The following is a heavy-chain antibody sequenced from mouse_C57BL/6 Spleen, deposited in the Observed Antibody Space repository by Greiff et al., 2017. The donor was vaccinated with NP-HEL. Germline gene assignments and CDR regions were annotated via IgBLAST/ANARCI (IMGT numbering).Heavy chain of an antibody. D-gene: IGHD1-1*01. CDR3: ARHYYGSYWYFAV. CDR2: IDPEDGET. Sequence: EVQLQQSGAELVKPGASVKLSCTASGFNFKDYYMHWVKQRTEQGLEWIGRIDPEDGETKYAPKFQGKATITADTSSNTAYLQLSNLTSEDTDVYYGARHYYGSYWYFAVWGTGTTVTVSS. J-gene: IGHJ1*03. V-gene: IGHV14-2*01. CDR1: GFNFKDYY.